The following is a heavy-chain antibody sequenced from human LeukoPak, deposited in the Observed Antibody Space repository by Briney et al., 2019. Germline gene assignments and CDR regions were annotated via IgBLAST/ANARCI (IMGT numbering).Heavy chain of an antibody. CDR1: GYTFTSYG. V-gene: IGHV1-18*04. D-gene: IGHD6-19*01. CDR2: ISAYNGNT. J-gene: IGHJ4*02. Sequence: ASVKVSCTASGYTFTSYGISWVRQAPGQGVEWMGWISAYNGNTNYAQKLQGRVTMTTDTSTSTAYMELRSLRSDDTAVYYCARDMSSSGWYTSVSNIYYFDYWGQGTLVTVSS. CDR3: ARDMSSSGWYTSVSNIYYFDY.